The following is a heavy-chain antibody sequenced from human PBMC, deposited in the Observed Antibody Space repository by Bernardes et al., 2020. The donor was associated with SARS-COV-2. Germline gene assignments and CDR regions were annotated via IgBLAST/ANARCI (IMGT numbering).Heavy chain of an antibody. J-gene: IGHJ3*02. CDR2: IYYSGST. CDR3: ARQSGYYYDSSGYYYADDAFDI. V-gene: IGHV4-39*01. D-gene: IGHD3-22*01. Sequence: SETLSLTCTVSGGSISSSSYYWGWIRQPPGKGLEWIGSIYYSGSTYYNPSLKSRVTISVDTSKNQFSLKLSSVTAADTAVYYCARQSGYYYDSSGYYYADDAFDIWGQGTMVTVSS. CDR1: GGSISSSSYY.